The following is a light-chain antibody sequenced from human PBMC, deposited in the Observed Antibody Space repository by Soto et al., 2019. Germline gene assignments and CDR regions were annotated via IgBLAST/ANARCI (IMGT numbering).Light chain of an antibody. V-gene: IGKV3-15*01. J-gene: IGKJ1*01. CDR2: RTS. CDR1: QSISSN. CDR3: HQYGSSPWT. Sequence: EIVMTHSPATLSVSPGERATLSFRASQSISSNLAWYQQKPGQAPRLLMFRTSSRATGFPARFSGSGSGTEFNLTISRLEPEDFAVYYCHQYGSSPWTFGQRTKVDI.